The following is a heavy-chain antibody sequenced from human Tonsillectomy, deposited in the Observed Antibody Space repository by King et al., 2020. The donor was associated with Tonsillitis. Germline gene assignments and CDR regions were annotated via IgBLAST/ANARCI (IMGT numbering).Heavy chain of an antibody. CDR1: GFTFSNAW. D-gene: IGHD3-10*01. Sequence: VQLVESGGGLVKPGGSLRLSCAASGFTFSNAWMIWVRQAPGKGLEWVCRIYSKTDGGTTDYAAPVKGRFTISRDDSKNTLYLQMNSLKTEDTAVYYCTTDRYYDFDYWGQGTLVTVSS. J-gene: IGHJ4*02. CDR2: IYSKTDGGTT. V-gene: IGHV3-15*01. CDR3: TTDRYYDFDY.